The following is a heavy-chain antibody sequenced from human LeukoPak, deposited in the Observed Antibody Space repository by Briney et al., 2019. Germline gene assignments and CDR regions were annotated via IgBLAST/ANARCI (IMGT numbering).Heavy chain of an antibody. D-gene: IGHD4-17*01. CDR3: AKEDYGDFSGYFDY. Sequence: GSLRLSCAASGFTFSSYAMSWAGQATGKGLEWIAAISGSGGSTYYADSVKGRFTISRDNSKNTLYLQMNSLRAEDTAVYYCAKEDYGDFSGYFDYWGQGTLVTVSS. V-gene: IGHV3-23*01. J-gene: IGHJ4*02. CDR1: GFTFSSYA. CDR2: ISGSGGST.